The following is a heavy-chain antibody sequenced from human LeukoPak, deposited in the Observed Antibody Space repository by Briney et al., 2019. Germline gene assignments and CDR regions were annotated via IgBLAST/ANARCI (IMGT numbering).Heavy chain of an antibody. D-gene: IGHD6-13*01. CDR3: AKAYGYSSSCYQFPGWYFDL. CDR2: ISGSGGST. CDR1: GFTFSSYA. J-gene: IGHJ2*01. V-gene: IGHV3-23*01. Sequence: GGSLRLSCAASGFTFSSYAMSWVRQAPGKGLEWVSAISGSGGSTYYADSVKGRFTISRDNSKNTLYLQMNSLRAEDTAVYYCAKAYGYSSSCYQFPGWYFDLWGRGTLVTVSS.